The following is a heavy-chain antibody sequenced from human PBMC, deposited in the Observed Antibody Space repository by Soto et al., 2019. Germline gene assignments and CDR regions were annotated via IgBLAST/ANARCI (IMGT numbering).Heavy chain of an antibody. V-gene: IGHV1-46*03. D-gene: IGHD3-3*01. CDR1: GYTFTSYY. Sequence: GASVKVSCKASGYTFTSYYMHWVRQAPGQGLEWMGIINPSGGNTSYAQKFQGRVTMTRDTSTSTVYMELSSLRSEDTAVYYCARAYYDFWSGEIFWGQGTLVTVSS. CDR2: INPSGGNT. J-gene: IGHJ4*02. CDR3: ARAYYDFWSGEIF.